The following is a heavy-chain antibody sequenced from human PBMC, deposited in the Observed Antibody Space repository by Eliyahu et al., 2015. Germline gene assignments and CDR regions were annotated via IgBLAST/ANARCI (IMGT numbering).Heavy chain of an antibody. Sequence: EVQLVESGGGLVKPGGSLRLSCAASGFTFSSXSMNWVRQAPGKGLEWVSSISSSSSYIYYADSVKGRFTISRDNAKNSLYLQMNSLRAEDTAVYYCARLEYYYYYMDVWGKGTTVTVSS. J-gene: IGHJ6*03. CDR3: ARLEYYYYYMDV. CDR1: GFTFSSXS. V-gene: IGHV3-21*01. CDR2: ISSSSSYI. D-gene: IGHD3-3*01.